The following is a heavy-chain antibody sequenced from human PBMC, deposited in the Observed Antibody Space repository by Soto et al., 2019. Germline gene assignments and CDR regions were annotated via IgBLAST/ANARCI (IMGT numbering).Heavy chain of an antibody. Sequence: EVQLVESGGGLVRPGGSLRLSCAASGFTFSSYWMHWVRQAQGKGLVWVSRMNEDGGTTDYADSVKGRFTISRDNAKNTLYLQMNRLRVEDTAVYYCASYLSGRPDVLGQGPKVTVYS. CDR3: ASYLSGRPDV. J-gene: IGHJ6*02. CDR2: MNEDGGTT. V-gene: IGHV3-74*02. D-gene: IGHD1-1*01. CDR1: GFTFSSYW.